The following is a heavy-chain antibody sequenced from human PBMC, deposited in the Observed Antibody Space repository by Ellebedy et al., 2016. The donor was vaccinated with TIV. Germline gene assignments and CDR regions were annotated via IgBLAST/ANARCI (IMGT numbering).Heavy chain of an antibody. CDR2: INHSGNTAYI. Sequence: MPSETLSLTCAVYGGSVSAHYWSWIRQPPGKGLEWTGEINHSGNTAYINYNPSLKSRVSMSLDTSKNQFSLKLSSVTAADTAVYYCARGREGGVYFDHWGQGTLVTVSS. J-gene: IGHJ4*02. CDR3: ARGREGGVYFDH. D-gene: IGHD3-16*01. V-gene: IGHV4-34*01. CDR1: GGSVSAHY.